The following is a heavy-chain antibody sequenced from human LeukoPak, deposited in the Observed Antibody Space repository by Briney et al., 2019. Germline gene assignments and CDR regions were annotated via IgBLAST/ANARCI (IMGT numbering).Heavy chain of an antibody. D-gene: IGHD3-10*01. CDR1: GFTFGTYA. CDR2: ISHNGGST. Sequence: HPGGSLRLSCSASGFTFGTYAMHWVRQAPGKGLQYISSISHNGGSTYYADSVKGRFIISRDNSQNMLYLQMSSLRTEDTAVYYCVKDRAIDYRGQGTLVTVSS. CDR3: VKDRAIDY. J-gene: IGHJ4*02. V-gene: IGHV3-64D*06.